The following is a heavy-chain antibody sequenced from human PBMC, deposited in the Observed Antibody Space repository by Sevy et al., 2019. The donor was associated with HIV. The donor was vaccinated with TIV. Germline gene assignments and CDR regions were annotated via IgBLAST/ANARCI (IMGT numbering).Heavy chain of an antibody. CDR2: IWFDGSNT. Sequence: GGSLRLSCAASGFTFSTYGMHWVRQAPGKGLEWVAVIWFDGSNTYYADSAKTRFTISRDIAKNTLHLQMNSLRAEDTAVYYCARDLEFYDYGDYGPAFMPDYWGQGTLVTVSS. CDR1: GFTFSTYG. J-gene: IGHJ4*02. V-gene: IGHV3-33*01. CDR3: ARDLEFYDYGDYGPAFMPDY. D-gene: IGHD4-17*01.